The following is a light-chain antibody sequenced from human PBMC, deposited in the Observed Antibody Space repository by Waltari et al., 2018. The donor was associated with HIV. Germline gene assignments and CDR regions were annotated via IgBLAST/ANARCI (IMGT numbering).Light chain of an antibody. V-gene: IGKV3-15*01. J-gene: IGKJ3*01. CDR2: GAS. CDR1: QSVSSN. CDR3: QQYNNWPPEIT. Sequence: EIVMTQSPATLSVSPGESATLSCRASQSVSSNLAWYQQKPGQAPRLLVFGASTRATGIPARFSGSGSGTEFTLTISSLQSEDFAVYYCQQYNNWPPEITFGPGTKVDIK.